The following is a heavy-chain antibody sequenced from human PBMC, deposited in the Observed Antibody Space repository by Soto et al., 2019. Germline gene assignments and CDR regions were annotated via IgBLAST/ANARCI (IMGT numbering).Heavy chain of an antibody. CDR2: VWFDGGNK. V-gene: IGHV3-33*06. D-gene: IGHD3-16*02. CDR1: GFTFSDHA. Sequence: GSLRLSCEASGFTFSDHAMHWVRQAPGKGLEWVAVVWFDGGNKFYTDSVKGRFTISRDNSKNTLFLQMNSLRAEDTAVYYCAKASTYEYVWGSFRYYFNSWGQGTQVTVSS. J-gene: IGHJ4*02. CDR3: AKASTYEYVWGSFRYYFNS.